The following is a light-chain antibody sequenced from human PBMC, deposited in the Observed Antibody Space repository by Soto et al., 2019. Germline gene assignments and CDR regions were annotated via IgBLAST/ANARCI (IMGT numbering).Light chain of an antibody. CDR3: SSYTSSSTYV. Sequence: QSVLTQPASVSGSPGQSIAISYTGTSSDVGAYNYVSWYQHHPGKAPKLMIYHVTNRPSGVSDRFSGSKSGNTASLTISGLQADDEADYYCSSYTSSSTYVFGTGTKVTVL. CDR1: SSDVGAYNY. CDR2: HVT. V-gene: IGLV2-14*03. J-gene: IGLJ1*01.